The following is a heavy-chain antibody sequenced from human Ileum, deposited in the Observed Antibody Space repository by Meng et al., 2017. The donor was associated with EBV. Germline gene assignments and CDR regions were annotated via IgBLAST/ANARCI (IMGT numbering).Heavy chain of an antibody. J-gene: IGHJ4*02. D-gene: IGHD3-22*01. Sequence: QGRLPVSGPGLVKPSETLSLTCAFAGGSISRSDLGSWVRQPPGKGLEWIGETSHSGSTNYSPSLKSRVTISLDKSKNQLSLKLNSVTAADTAVYYCASSDYYRSDYWGQGTLVTVSS. V-gene: IGHV4-4*02. CDR3: ASSDYYRSDY. CDR1: GGSISRSDL. CDR2: TSHSGST.